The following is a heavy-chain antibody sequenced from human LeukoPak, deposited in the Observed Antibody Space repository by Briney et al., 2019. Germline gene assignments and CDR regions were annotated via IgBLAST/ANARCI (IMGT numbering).Heavy chain of an antibody. CDR2: IYYSGSA. CDR3: ARQSTIAAARIDP. Sequence: SETLSLTCTVSGVSISDSNYYWGWIRQPPGRGLEWIANIYYSGSAYYSPSLESRVTVSIDTSKNQFSLKLNSVTAADTAVYYCARQSTIAAARIDPWGQGTLVTVSS. V-gene: IGHV4-39*01. J-gene: IGHJ5*02. CDR1: GVSISDSNYY. D-gene: IGHD6-25*01.